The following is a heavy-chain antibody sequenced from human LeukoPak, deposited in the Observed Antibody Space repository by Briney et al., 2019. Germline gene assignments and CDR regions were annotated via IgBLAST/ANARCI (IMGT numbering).Heavy chain of an antibody. CDR2: VYYTGST. CDR1: GGYISSYY. D-gene: IGHD1-1*01. Sequence: SETLSLTCTVSGGYISSYYWSWIRQPPGEGLEWIGYVYYTGSTNYNPSLKSRVSISVDTYKNQFFLNLSSVTAADTAVYYCARIWSQPICEHWGQGILVTVSS. J-gene: IGHJ1*01. V-gene: IGHV4-59*08. CDR3: ARIWSQPICEH.